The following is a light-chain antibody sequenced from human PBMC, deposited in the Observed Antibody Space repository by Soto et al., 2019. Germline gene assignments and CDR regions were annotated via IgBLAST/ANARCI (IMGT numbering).Light chain of an antibody. CDR1: QSVGTR. J-gene: IGKJ3*01. CDR3: QQRET. Sequence: EIVMTQSPATLSVSPGERATLSCRASQSVGTRLAWYQQKPGQSPRLLIYEASTRATGIPARFSGSGSGTDFTLTVSSLQSEDFAVYYCQQRETFGPGTKVDIK. CDR2: EAS. V-gene: IGKV3-15*01.